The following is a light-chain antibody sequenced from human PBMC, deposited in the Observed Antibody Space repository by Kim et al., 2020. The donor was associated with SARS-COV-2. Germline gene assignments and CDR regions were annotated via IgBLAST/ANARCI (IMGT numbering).Light chain of an antibody. CDR2: EVT. J-gene: IGLJ3*02. Sequence: QSALTQPPSASGSLGQSVTISCTGTSSDVGAYNYVSWYRQHPGKAPKLMVYEVTKRPSGVPDRFSGSKSGNTASLTVSGLQAEDEADYYCSSYAGNRYWVFGGGTQLTVL. CDR1: SSDVGAYNY. CDR3: SSYAGNRYWV. V-gene: IGLV2-8*01.